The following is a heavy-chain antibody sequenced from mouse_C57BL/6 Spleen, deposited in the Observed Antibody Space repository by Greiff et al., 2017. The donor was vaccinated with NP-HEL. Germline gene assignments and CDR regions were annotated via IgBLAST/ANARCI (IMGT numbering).Heavy chain of an antibody. CDR2: ISDGGSYT. CDR3: ARDGNWDDAY. CDR1: GFTFSSYA. V-gene: IGHV5-4*01. Sequence: EVKLVESGGGLVKPGGSLKLSCAASGFTFSSYAMSWVRQTPEKRLEWVATISDGGSYTYYPDNVKGRFTISRDNAKNNLYLQMSHLKSEDTAMYYCARDGNWDDAYWGQGTLVTVSA. J-gene: IGHJ3*01. D-gene: IGHD4-1*01.